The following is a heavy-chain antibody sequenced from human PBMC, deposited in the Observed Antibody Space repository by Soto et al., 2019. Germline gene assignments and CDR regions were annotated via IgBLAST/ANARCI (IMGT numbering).Heavy chain of an antibody. D-gene: IGHD3-16*01. CDR1: GFTFSSYA. V-gene: IGHV3-23*01. CDR3: VKYTVTEDLGES. CDR2: VSRAGTYT. J-gene: IGHJ5*02. Sequence: EVQLLESGGDVVRPGGSLRLSCAASGFTFSSYAMGWVRQAPGKGLELVAGVSRAGTYTFYTDSVRGRFSISRDNSRDTVDLYMNALRGDDTAVYFCVKYTVTEDLGESWGQGTLVSVSS.